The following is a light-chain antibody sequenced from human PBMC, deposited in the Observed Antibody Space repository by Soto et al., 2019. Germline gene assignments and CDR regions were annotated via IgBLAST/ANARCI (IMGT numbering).Light chain of an antibody. CDR2: EGS. CDR1: SSDVGSYNL. J-gene: IGLJ2*01. V-gene: IGLV2-23*01. Sequence: QSVLTQPASVSGSPGQSITISCTGTSSDVGSYNLVSWYQQHPGKAPKLMIYEGSKRPSGVSNRFSGSKSGNTASLTISGIQAEDEADYYCCSYAGSVVFGGGTKLTV. CDR3: CSYAGSVV.